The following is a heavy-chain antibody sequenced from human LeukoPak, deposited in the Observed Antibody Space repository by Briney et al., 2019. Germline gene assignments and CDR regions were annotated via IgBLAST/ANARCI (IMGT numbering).Heavy chain of an antibody. Sequence: PGGSLRLSCAASGFTFSHYGMHWVRQAPGKGLEWVAVISYDGSNKYYADSVKGRFTISRDNSKNTLYLQMNSLRAEDTAVYYCARDQVSGFGELLDDAFDFWGQGTMVTVSS. CDR2: ISYDGSNK. J-gene: IGHJ3*01. D-gene: IGHD3-10*01. CDR3: ARDQVSGFGELLDDAFDF. CDR1: GFTFSHYG. V-gene: IGHV3-30*12.